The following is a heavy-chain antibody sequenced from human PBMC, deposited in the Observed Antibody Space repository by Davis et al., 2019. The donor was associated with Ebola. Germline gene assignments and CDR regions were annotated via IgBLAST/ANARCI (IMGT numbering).Heavy chain of an antibody. CDR3: ATKYYYGSGSPRPLI. V-gene: IGHV3-30*02. CDR2: IWYDGSNK. CDR1: GSTFSSYG. J-gene: IGHJ4*02. Sequence: PGGSLRLSCAASGSTFSSYGMHWVRQAPGKGLEWVAVIWYDGSNKYYADSVKGRFTISRDNSKNTLYLQMNSLRAEDTAVYYCATKYYYGSGSPRPLIWGQGTLVTVSS. D-gene: IGHD3-10*01.